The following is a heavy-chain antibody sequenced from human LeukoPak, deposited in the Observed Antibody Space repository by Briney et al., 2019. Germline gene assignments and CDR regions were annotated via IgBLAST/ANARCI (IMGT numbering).Heavy chain of an antibody. V-gene: IGHV4-59*01. J-gene: IGHJ3*02. CDR2: IYYSGST. Sequence: SETLSLTCTVSGGSISSYYWSWIRQPPGKGLEWIGYIYYSGSTNYNPSPKSRVTISVDTSKNQFSLKLSSVTAADTAVYYCARNGYNDYGDFDAFDIWGQGTMVTVSS. CDR3: ARNGYNDYGDFDAFDI. D-gene: IGHD3-16*01. CDR1: GGSISSYY.